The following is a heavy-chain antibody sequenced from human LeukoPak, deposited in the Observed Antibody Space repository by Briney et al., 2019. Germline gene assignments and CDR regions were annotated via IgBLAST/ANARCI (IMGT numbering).Heavy chain of an antibody. D-gene: IGHD2-21*02. Sequence: PSETLSLTCTVSGGSISSSSYYWGWIRQPPGKGLEWIGSIYYSGSTYYNPSLKSRVTISVDTSKNQFSLKLSSVSAADTAVYYCATHDLAYCGGDCYSSWGQGTLVTVSS. CDR1: GGSISSSSYY. J-gene: IGHJ1*01. V-gene: IGHV4-39*01. CDR2: IYYSGST. CDR3: ATHDLAYCGGDCYSS.